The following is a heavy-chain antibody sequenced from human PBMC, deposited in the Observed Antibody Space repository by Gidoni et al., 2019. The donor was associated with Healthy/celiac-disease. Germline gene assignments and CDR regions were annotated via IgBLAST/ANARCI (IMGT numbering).Heavy chain of an antibody. CDR1: GGTFSSYA. V-gene: IGHV1-69*01. CDR3: ARDIVVVTAIISYYGMDV. J-gene: IGHJ6*02. CDR2: IIPIFGTA. D-gene: IGHD2-21*02. Sequence: QVQLVQSGAEVKKPGSSVKVSCKASGGTFSSYAIIWVRQAPGQVLEWMGGIIPIFGTANYAQKFQGRVTITADESTSTAYMELSSLRSEDTAVYYCARDIVVVTAIISYYGMDVWGQGTTVTVSS.